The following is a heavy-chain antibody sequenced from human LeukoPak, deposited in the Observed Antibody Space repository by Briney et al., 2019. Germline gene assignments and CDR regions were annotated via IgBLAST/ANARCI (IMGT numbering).Heavy chain of an antibody. CDR2: IKQDGSKK. J-gene: IGHJ4*02. V-gene: IGHV3-7*03. D-gene: IGHD3-22*01. CDR3: ATPLDYYDSSGFHQGGD. Sequence: PGGSLRLSCAASGFTFSNYWMTWVRQAPGKGLEWVANIKQDGSKKNYVDSVKGRFTISRDNAKNSLYLQMNSPRAEDTAVYYCATPLDYYDSSGFHQGGDWGQGTLVTVSS. CDR1: GFTFSNYW.